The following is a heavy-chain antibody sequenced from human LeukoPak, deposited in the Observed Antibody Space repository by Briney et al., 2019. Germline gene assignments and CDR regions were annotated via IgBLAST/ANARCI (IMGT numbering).Heavy chain of an antibody. CDR1: EFTFSSYW. J-gene: IGHJ4*02. D-gene: IGHD4-17*01. CDR2: IKQDGGEK. CDR3: ARVGARQILEY. Sequence: PGGPLRVSCAASEFTFSSYWMSWVRQAPGKGLEWVANIKQDGGEKYYLDSVKGRFTVSRDNAKNSLYLQMDSLRAEDTAVYYCARVGARQILEYWGQGTLVTVSS. V-gene: IGHV3-7*01.